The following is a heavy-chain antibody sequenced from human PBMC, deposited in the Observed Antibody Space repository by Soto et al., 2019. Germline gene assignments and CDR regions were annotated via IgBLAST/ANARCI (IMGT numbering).Heavy chain of an antibody. D-gene: IGHD6-19*01. V-gene: IGHV3-64*02. CDR2: ISSNGGST. CDR1: GFTFSSYA. J-gene: IGHJ4*02. Sequence: GGSLRLSCAASGFTFSSYAMHWVRQAPGKGLEYVSGISSNGGSTYYVDSVKGRFTISRDNSKNTLYLQMGSLRAEDMAVYYCARAIYSSGWYYFDYWGQGTLVTVSS. CDR3: ARAIYSSGWYYFDY.